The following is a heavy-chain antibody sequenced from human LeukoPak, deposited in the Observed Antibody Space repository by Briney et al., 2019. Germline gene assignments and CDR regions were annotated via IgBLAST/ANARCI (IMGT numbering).Heavy chain of an antibody. V-gene: IGHV4-39*07. D-gene: IGHD3-22*01. CDR3: ASSGSRWLVDKTYSPY. Sequence: SETLSLTCTVSGGSVSSGSYYWTWIRQPPGKGLEWIGDISHNENTNYSPSLKSRLTISIDTAKNQFSLKLTSVTAADTAVYYCASSGSRWLVDKTYSPYWGQGTLVTVSS. CDR2: ISHNENT. J-gene: IGHJ4*02. CDR1: GGSVSSGSYY.